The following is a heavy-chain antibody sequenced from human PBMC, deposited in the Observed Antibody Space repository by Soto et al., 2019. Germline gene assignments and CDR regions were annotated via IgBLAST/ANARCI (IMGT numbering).Heavy chain of an antibody. V-gene: IGHV1-69*12. CDR3: ARDRGEWLSWQGYFDY. CDR2: IIPIFGTA. D-gene: IGHD5-12*01. Sequence: QVQLVQSGAEVKKPGSSVKVSCKASGGTFSSYAISWARQAPGQGLEWMGGIIPIFGTANYAQKFQGRVTITADESTSTAYMELSSLRSEDTAVYYCARDRGEWLSWQGYFDYWGQGTLVTVSS. J-gene: IGHJ4*02. CDR1: GGTFSSYA.